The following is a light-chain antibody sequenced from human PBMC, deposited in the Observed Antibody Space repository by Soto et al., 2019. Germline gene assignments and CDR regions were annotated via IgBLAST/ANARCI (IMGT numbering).Light chain of an antibody. CDR3: QQGASFPRT. CDR1: QAVSTW. Sequence: DIQMTQSPSSVSASVGDTVTITCRASQAVSTWLAWYQQKPGGAPKLLIYAASTLQSGVPSRFSGSGSGTDFTLTIRSLQPEYFATYYCQQGASFPRTFGGGTKVEIK. J-gene: IGKJ4*01. CDR2: AAS. V-gene: IGKV1-12*01.